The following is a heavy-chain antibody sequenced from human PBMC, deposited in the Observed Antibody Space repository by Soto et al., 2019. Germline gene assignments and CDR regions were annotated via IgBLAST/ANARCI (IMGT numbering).Heavy chain of an antibody. CDR2: IYYSGST. J-gene: IGHJ6*03. V-gene: IGHV4-39*01. CDR3: ARHVVGCSSTSCYYYYYYMDV. CDR1: GGSISSSSYY. Sequence: SETLSLTCTVSGGSISSSSYYWGWIRQPPGKGLEWIGSIYYSGSTYYNPSLKSRVTISVDTSKNQFSLKLSSVTAADTAVYYCARHVVGCSSTSCYYYYYYMDVWGKGTTVTVSS. D-gene: IGHD2-2*01.